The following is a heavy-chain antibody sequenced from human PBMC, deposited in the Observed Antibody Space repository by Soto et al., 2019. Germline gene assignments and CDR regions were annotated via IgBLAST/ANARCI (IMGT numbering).Heavy chain of an antibody. CDR3: AREEGGRVLRFLEWLLDWFDP. CDR1: GGFISSSSYY. CDR2: IYYSGST. D-gene: IGHD3-3*01. J-gene: IGHJ5*02. V-gene: IGHV4-39*02. Sequence: SETLSLTCTVSGGFISSSSYYWGWIRQPPGKGLEWIGSIYYSGSTYYNPSLKSRVTISVDTSKNQFSLKLSSVTAADTAVYYCAREEGGRVLRFLEWLLDWFDPWGQGTLVTVSS.